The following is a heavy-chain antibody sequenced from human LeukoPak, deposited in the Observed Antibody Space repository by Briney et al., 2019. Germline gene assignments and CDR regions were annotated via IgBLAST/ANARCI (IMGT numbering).Heavy chain of an antibody. J-gene: IGHJ6*04. Sequence: GGSLRLSCAASGFTFYDYGMSWVRHAPGRGLEWVSRINWIVGSTGYADSVRGRFTISRDNAKNSLYLQMNSQRAEDTALYYCARSGCSSTSCGSYYYGMDVWGEGTTVTVSS. CDR2: INWIVGST. CDR1: GFTFYDYG. V-gene: IGHV3-20*04. D-gene: IGHD2-2*01. CDR3: ARSGCSSTSCGSYYYGMDV.